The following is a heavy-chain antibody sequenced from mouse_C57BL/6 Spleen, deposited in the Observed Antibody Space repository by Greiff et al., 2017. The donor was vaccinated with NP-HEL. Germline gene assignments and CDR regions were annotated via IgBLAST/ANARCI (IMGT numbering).Heavy chain of an antibody. CDR1: GFTFSSYA. Sequence: EVMLVESGGGLVKPGGSLKLSCAASGFTFSSYAMSWVRQTPEKRLEWVATISDGGSYTYYPDNVKGRFTISRDNAKNNLYLQMSHLKSEDTAMYYCARGDYGSSDYAMDYWGQGTSVTVSS. J-gene: IGHJ4*01. D-gene: IGHD1-1*01. CDR2: ISDGGSYT. V-gene: IGHV5-4*03. CDR3: ARGDYGSSDYAMDY.